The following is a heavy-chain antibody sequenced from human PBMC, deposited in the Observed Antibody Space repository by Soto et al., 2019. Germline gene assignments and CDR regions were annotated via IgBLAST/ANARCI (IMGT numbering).Heavy chain of an antibody. D-gene: IGHD4-4*01. CDR1: RGSVSSGSYF. Sequence: QVQLQESGPGLVKPSGTLSLTCTVSRGSVSSGSYFWTWIRQSPGKGLEWIGYVYYNGSTNYNPSLKSRVSRSIDMSKNQFSLKLTSVTAADTAVYYCARDGRNKKRYDSNAYLDYWGPGTLFSVSS. CDR3: ARDGRNKKRYDSNAYLDY. CDR2: VYYNGST. V-gene: IGHV4-61*01. J-gene: IGHJ4*02.